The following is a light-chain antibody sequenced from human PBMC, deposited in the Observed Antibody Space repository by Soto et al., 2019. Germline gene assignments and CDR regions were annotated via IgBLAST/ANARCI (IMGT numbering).Light chain of an antibody. CDR1: QSISSW. V-gene: IGKV1-5*03. J-gene: IGKJ1*01. CDR2: KAS. CDR3: QHYNSYSEA. Sequence: DIQMTQSPSTLSASVGDRVTITCRASQSISSWLAWYQQKPGKAPKLLIYKASTLKSGVPSTFSGSGSGTEFTLTISSLQPDDFATYYCQHYNSYSEAFGLGTKVDIK.